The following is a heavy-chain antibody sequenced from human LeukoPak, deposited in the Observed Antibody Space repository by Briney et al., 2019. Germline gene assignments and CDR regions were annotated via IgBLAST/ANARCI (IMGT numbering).Heavy chain of an antibody. CDR3: ARDNYDFWSGYSINWFDP. V-gene: IGHV3-48*01. CDR1: GFTFSSYW. D-gene: IGHD3-3*01. CDR2: ISSSSSTI. J-gene: IGHJ5*02. Sequence: GGSLRLSCAASGFTFSSYWMSWVRQAPGKGLEWVSYISSSSSTIYYADSVKGRFTISRDNAKNSLYLQMNSLRAEDTAVYYCARDNYDFWSGYSINWFDPWGQGTLVTVSS.